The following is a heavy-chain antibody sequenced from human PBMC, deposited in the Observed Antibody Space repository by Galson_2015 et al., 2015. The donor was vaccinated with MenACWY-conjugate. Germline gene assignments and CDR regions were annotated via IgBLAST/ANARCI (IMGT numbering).Heavy chain of an antibody. CDR1: GGSISSYY. J-gene: IGHJ5*02. CDR2: IYYSGST. Sequence: SETLSLTCTVSGGSISSYYWSWIRQPPGKGLEWIGYIYYSGSTNYNPSLKSRVTISVDTSKNQFSLKLSSVTAADTAVYYCARESPVAGNWFDPWGQGTLVTVSS. D-gene: IGHD6-19*01. V-gene: IGHV4-59*01. CDR3: ARESPVAGNWFDP.